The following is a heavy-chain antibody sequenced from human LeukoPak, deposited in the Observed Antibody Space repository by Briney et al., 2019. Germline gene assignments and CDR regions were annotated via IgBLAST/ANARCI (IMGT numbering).Heavy chain of an antibody. D-gene: IGHD3-3*01. CDR2: IYYSGST. CDR1: GGSISSSSYY. CDR3: ARSTYYDFWSGYYGDTYYFDY. V-gene: IGHV4-39*06. J-gene: IGHJ4*02. Sequence: PSETLSLTCTVSGGSISSSSYYWGWIRQPPGKGLEWIGSIYYSGSTYYNPSLKSRVTISVDTSKNQFPLKLSSVTAADTAVYYCARSTYYDFWSGYYGDTYYFDYWGQGTLVTVSS.